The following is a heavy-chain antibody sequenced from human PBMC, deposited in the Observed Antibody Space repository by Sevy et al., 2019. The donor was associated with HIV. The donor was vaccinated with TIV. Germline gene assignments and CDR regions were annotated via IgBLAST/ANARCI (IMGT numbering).Heavy chain of an antibody. V-gene: IGHV1-69*13. Sequence: ASVKVSCKASGGTFSSYAISWVRQAPGQGLEWMGGIIPIFGTANYAQKFQGRVTITADESTSTAYMELSSLRSEDTAVYYCARGGGVAAGQEPRAAPHAFDIWGQGTMVTISS. J-gene: IGHJ3*02. CDR3: ARGGGVAAGQEPRAAPHAFDI. D-gene: IGHD6-13*01. CDR2: IIPIFGTA. CDR1: GGTFSSYA.